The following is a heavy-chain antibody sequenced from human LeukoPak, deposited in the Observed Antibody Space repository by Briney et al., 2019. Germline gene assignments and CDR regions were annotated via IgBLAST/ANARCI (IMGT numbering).Heavy chain of an antibody. J-gene: IGHJ4*02. Sequence: GGSLRLSCAASGFTVSSNYMSWVRQAPGKGLEWVSAIYSGGSTYYADSVKGRFTISRDNSKNTLYLQMNSLRAEDTAVYYCARNYYGSGSYYPHFDYWGQGTLVTVSS. CDR3: ARNYYGSGSYYPHFDY. CDR2: IYSGGST. CDR1: GFTVSSNY. D-gene: IGHD3-10*01. V-gene: IGHV3-53*01.